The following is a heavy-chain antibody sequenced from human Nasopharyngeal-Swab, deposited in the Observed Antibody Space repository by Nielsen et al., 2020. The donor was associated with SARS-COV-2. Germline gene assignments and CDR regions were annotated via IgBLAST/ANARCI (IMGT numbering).Heavy chain of an antibody. CDR1: GGSITSNY. J-gene: IGHJ4*02. CDR2: SHYSGST. CDR3: ARGFDY. Sequence: ESLKISCIVSGGSITSNYWSWIRQTPGKGLEWVAYSHYSGSTNYNPSLKSRVTMSVDTSKRQFSLMLTSVTAADTAVYYCARGFDYWGQGTLVTVSS. V-gene: IGHV4-59*08.